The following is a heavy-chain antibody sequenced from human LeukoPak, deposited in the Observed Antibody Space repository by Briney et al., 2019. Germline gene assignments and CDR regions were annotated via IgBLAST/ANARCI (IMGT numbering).Heavy chain of an antibody. CDR1: GGSFSGYY. V-gene: IGHV4-34*01. CDR2: INHSGST. D-gene: IGHD5-24*01. Sequence: SSETLSLTCAFYGGSFSGYYWSWIRQPPGKGLEWIGEINHSGSTNCNPSLKSRVTISVDTSKNHFSLKLNSVTAADTAVYYCARREMATPTAYFDYWGQGTLVTASS. J-gene: IGHJ4*02. CDR3: ARREMATPTAYFDY.